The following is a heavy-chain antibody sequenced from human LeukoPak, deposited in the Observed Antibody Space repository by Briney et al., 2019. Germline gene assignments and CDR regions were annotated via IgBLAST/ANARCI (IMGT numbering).Heavy chain of an antibody. CDR3: PRSNDSSGYWFDAFDI. CDR2: MNPNSGNT. V-gene: IGHV1-8*01. D-gene: IGHD3-22*01. Sequence: ASVKVSCKASGYTFTSYDINWVRQATGQGLEWMGWMNPNSGNTGYAQKFQGRVTMTRNTSISTAYMELSSLRSEDTAVYYCPRSNDSSGYWFDAFDIWSQGTMLTVS. CDR1: GYTFTSYD. J-gene: IGHJ3*02.